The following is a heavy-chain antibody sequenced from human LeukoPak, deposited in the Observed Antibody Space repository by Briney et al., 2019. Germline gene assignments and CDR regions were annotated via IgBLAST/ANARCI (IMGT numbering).Heavy chain of an antibody. CDR2: IYPGDSDT. CDR1: GYNFTIYW. D-gene: IGHD6-19*01. J-gene: IGHJ6*03. Sequence: GESLKISCKGSGYNFTIYWIGWVRQMPGKGLEWMGVIYPGDSDTRYSPSFQGQVTISADKSISTAYLLWSSLKASDTAMYYCARHGYSSGWYGGYYYYYMDVWGKGTTVTISS. CDR3: ARHGYSSGWYGGYYYYYMDV. V-gene: IGHV5-51*01.